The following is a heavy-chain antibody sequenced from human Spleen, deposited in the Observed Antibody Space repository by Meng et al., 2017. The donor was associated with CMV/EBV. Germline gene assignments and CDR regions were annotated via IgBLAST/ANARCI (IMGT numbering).Heavy chain of an antibody. V-gene: IGHV3-21*04. CDR1: RFTFSSYT. J-gene: IGHJ4*02. CDR2: ISSSSDFI. CDR3: ANWGITVAGSHTY. Sequence: GESLKISCEASRFTFSSYTMNWVRQAPGKGLEWVSSISSSSDFIYYADSVKGRFTISRDNSKDTLFLQMDSLRAEDTAVYYCANWGITVAGSHTYWGQGTLVTVSS. D-gene: IGHD6-19*01.